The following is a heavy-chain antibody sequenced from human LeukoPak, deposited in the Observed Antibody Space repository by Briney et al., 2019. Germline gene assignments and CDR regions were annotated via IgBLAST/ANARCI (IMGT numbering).Heavy chain of an antibody. CDR2: INPNSGGT. CDR3: ARDVFGSGWYPFDY. Sequence: ASVKVSCKASGYTFTSYYMHWVRQAPGQGLGWMGWINPNSGGTNYAQKFQGRVTMTRDTSISTAYMELSRLRSDDTAVYYCARDVFGSGWYPFDYWGQGTLVTVSS. J-gene: IGHJ4*02. CDR1: GYTFTSYY. D-gene: IGHD6-19*01. V-gene: IGHV1-2*02.